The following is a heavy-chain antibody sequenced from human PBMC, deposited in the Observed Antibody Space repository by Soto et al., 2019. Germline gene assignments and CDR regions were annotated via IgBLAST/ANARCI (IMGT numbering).Heavy chain of an antibody. CDR3: ASANVLRYFDWSIPGPGYFDY. CDR2: IYPGDSDT. J-gene: IGHJ4*02. Sequence: GESLKISCKGSGYSFTSYWIGWVRQMPGKGLEWMGIIYPGDSDTRYSPSFQGQVTISADKSISTAYLQWSSLKASDTAMYYCASANVLRYFDWSIPGPGYFDYWGQGTLVTVSS. V-gene: IGHV5-51*01. D-gene: IGHD3-9*01. CDR1: GYSFTSYW.